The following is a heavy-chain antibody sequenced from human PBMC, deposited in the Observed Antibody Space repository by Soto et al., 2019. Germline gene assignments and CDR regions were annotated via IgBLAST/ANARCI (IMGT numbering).Heavy chain of an antibody. CDR1: GYSFTNND. J-gene: IGHJ5*02. CDR3: ARMETFGSLNWFDP. Sequence: ASVKVSCKASGYSFTNNDVSWVRQATGQGLEWMGWINPGSGDTGYAQKFQGRVTMTRDISIATAYMELSSLRSDDTAIYYCARMETFGSLNWFDPWGQGTLVTVSS. V-gene: IGHV1-8*01. D-gene: IGHD3-16*01. CDR2: INPGSGDT.